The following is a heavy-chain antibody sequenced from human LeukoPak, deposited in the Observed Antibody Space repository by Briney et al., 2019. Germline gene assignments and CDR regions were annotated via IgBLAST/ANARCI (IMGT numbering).Heavy chain of an antibody. V-gene: IGHV4-34*01. CDR1: GGSFSGYY. J-gene: IGHJ3*02. D-gene: IGHD3-10*01. Sequence: SETLSLTCAVYGGSFSGYYWSWIRQPPGKGLEWIGEINHSGSTNYNPSLKSRVTISVDTSKNQFSLKLSSVTAADTAVYYCAGGLLWFGEFAFDIWGQGTMVTVSS. CDR2: INHSGST. CDR3: AGGLLWFGEFAFDI.